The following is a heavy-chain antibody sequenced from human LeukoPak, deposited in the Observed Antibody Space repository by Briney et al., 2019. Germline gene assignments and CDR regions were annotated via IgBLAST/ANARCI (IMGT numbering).Heavy chain of an antibody. CDR2: INPNSGGT. J-gene: IGHJ4*02. CDR1: GYTFTGYY. D-gene: IGHD2-2*01. CDR3: ARAGDYCSSTSRHSPLDY. Sequence: ASVKVSCKASGYTFTGYYMHWVRQAPGQGLEWMGWINPNSGGTNYAQKFQGRVTMTRDTSISTAYMELSRLRSDDTAVYYCARAGDYCSSTSRHSPLDYWGQGTLVTVSS. V-gene: IGHV1-2*02.